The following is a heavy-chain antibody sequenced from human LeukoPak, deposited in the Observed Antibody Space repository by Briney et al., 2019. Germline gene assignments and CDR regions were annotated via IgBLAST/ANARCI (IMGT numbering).Heavy chain of an antibody. CDR1: GFIFSSYE. CDR2: IKQDGSEK. Sequence: GGSLRLSCAASGFIFSSYEMNWVRQAPGKGLEWVANIKQDGSEKYYVDSVKGRFTISRDNAKNSLYLQMNSLRAEDTAVYYCARGGYDFWSGYFSYYYYMDVWGKGTTVTVSS. J-gene: IGHJ6*03. D-gene: IGHD3-3*01. V-gene: IGHV3-7*01. CDR3: ARGGYDFWSGYFSYYYYMDV.